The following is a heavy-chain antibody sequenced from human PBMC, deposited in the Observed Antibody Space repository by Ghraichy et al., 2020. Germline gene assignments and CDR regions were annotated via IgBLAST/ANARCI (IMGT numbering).Heavy chain of an antibody. D-gene: IGHD1-26*01. J-gene: IGHJ4*02. CDR2: IYHSGST. CDR3: ARWKSGSYYFDY. CDR1: GGSISSGGYS. Sequence: SETLSLTCAVSGGSISSGGYSWSWIRQPPGKGLEWIGYIYHSGSTYYNPSLKSRVTISVDRSKNQFSLKLSSVTAADTAVYYCARWKSGSYYFDYWGQGTLVTVSS. V-gene: IGHV4-30-2*01.